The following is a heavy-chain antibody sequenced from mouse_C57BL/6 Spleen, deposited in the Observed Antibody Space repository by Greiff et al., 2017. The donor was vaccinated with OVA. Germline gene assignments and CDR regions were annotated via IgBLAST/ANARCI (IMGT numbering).Heavy chain of an antibody. CDR2: INPSTGGT. D-gene: IGHD2-4*01. J-gene: IGHJ4*01. V-gene: IGHV1-42*01. CDR3: ARWGLRGYAMDY. Sequence: EVKLQESGPELVKPGASVKISCKASGYSFTGYYMNWVKQSPEKSLEWIGEINPSTGGTTYNQKFKAKATLTVDKSSSTAYMQLKSLTSEDSAVYYCARWGLRGYAMDYWGQGTSVTVSS. CDR1: GYSFTGYY.